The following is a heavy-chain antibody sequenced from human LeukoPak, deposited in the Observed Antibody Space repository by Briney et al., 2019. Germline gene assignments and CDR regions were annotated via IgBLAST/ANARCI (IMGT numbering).Heavy chain of an antibody. J-gene: IGHJ6*02. V-gene: IGHV3-30-3*01. D-gene: IGHD2-21*02. CDR2: ISYDGSNK. CDR1: GFTFSSYA. CDR3: AKGIKGSYCGGDCYLPYYYYGLDV. Sequence: GGSLRLSCAASGFTFSSYAMHWVRQAPGKGLEWVAVISYDGSNKYYADSVKGRVTISRDNSKNTLYLQMNSLRAEDTAVYYCAKGIKGSYCGGDCYLPYYYYGLDVWGQGTTVAVSS.